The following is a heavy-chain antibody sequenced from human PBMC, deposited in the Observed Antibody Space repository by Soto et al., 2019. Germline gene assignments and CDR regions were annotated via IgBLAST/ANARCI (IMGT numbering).Heavy chain of an antibody. CDR3: AREILLPNCAGAYDYAMDV. Sequence: QVQLVQSGAEVKKPGASVKVSCKASRYTFTTSSIHWVRQAPGQGLEWMGSINPSGGSTTYAQKFQGRVTMTSDTFTSTVYVELSTLTSADTAVYYCAREILLPNCAGAYDYAMDVWGQGTTVTVSS. J-gene: IGHJ6*02. D-gene: IGHD7-27*01. V-gene: IGHV1-46*01. CDR2: INPSGGST. CDR1: RYTFTTSS.